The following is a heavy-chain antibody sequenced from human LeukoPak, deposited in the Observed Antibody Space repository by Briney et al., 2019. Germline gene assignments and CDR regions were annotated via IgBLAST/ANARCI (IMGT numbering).Heavy chain of an antibody. V-gene: IGHV3-66*01. CDR3: ARGPTTIGGPGKGYFDY. CDR1: GFTVSSNY. Sequence: PGGSLRLSCAASGFTVSSNYMSWVRQAPGKGLEWVSVIYSGGSTYYADSVKGRFTVSRDNAERSVFLQLSSLRSDDTALYYCARGPTTIGGPGKGYFDYWGQEILVLVSP. CDR2: IYSGGST. D-gene: IGHD6-13*01. J-gene: IGHJ4*02.